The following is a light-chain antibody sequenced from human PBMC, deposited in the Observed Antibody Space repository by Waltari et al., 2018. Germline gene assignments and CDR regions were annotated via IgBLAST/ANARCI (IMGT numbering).Light chain of an antibody. CDR3: QQHHNWPPT. V-gene: IGKV3-11*01. Sequence: EVVLTQSPATLSLSPGERATLSCRTSQSVNNYLAWYQQKPGQAPRLLIYDAFNRATDIPARFSGSGSGTDFTLAISSLESEDFAVYYCQQHHNWPPTFGQGTRLEIK. CDR2: DAF. J-gene: IGKJ5*01. CDR1: QSVNNY.